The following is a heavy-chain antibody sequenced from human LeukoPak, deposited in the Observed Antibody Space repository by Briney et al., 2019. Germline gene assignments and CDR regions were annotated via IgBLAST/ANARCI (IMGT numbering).Heavy chain of an antibody. J-gene: IGHJ4*02. CDR2: IYYSGST. D-gene: IGHD2-2*01. Sequence: SETLSLTCTVSGGSISSGGYYWSWIRQHPGKGLEWIGYIYYSGSTYYNPSLKSRVTISVDTSKNQFSLKLSSVTAADTAVYYCASRYCSSTTFYWGSLFDYWGQGTLVTVSS. CDR3: ASRYCSSTTFYWGSLFDY. V-gene: IGHV4-31*03. CDR1: GGSISSGGYY.